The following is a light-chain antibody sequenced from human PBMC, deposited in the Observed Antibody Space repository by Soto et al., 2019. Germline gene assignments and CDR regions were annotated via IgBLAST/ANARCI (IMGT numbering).Light chain of an antibody. V-gene: IGLV2-23*02. Sequence: QSALTQPASVSGSPGQSITISCTGTSSDVGSYNLVSWYQQHPGKAPKLMIYEVSKRPSGVSNRFSGSKSGNAASLTISGRQPEGEADYCCCSYARPVFVVFGGGTKLTVL. J-gene: IGLJ2*01. CDR2: EVS. CDR3: CSYARPVFVV. CDR1: SSDVGSYNL.